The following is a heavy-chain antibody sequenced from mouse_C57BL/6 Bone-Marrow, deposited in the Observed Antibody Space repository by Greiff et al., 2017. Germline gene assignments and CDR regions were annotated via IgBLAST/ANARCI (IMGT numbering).Heavy chain of an antibody. CDR1: GYTFTDYY. J-gene: IGHJ2*01. V-gene: IGHV1-19*01. Sequence: VHVKQSGPVLVKPGASVKMSCKASGYTFTDYYMNWVKQSHGKSLEWIGVINPYNGGTSYNQKFKGKATLTVDKSSSTAYMELNSLTSEDSAVYYCARKLITTVVAIGKGRWYYDYWGHGTTLTVSS. D-gene: IGHD1-1*01. CDR2: INPYNGGT. CDR3: ARKLITTVVAIGKGRWYYDY.